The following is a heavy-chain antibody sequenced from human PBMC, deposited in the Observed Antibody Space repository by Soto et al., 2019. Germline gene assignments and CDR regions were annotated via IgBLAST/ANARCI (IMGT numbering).Heavy chain of an antibody. J-gene: IGHJ4*02. CDR2: IYYSGST. CDR3: ARQPEGGYCISTSCYGTYYFDY. Sequence: SATLSLTCTVSGGSISSSSYYWGWIRQPPGKGLEWIGSIYYSGSTYYNPSLKSRVTISVDTSKNQFSLKLSSVTAADTAVYYCARQPEGGYCISTSCYGTYYFDYWGQGTLVTVS. V-gene: IGHV4-39*01. CDR1: GGSISSSSYY. D-gene: IGHD2-2*01.